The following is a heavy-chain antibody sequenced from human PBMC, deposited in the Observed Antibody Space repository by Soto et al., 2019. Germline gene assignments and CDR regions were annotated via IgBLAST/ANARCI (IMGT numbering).Heavy chain of an antibody. CDR3: ARAPRIAARPYNWFDP. V-gene: IGHV3-48*01. D-gene: IGHD6-6*01. J-gene: IGHJ5*02. CDR2: ISSSSSTI. CDR1: GFTFSSYS. Sequence: VQLEQSGGGVVQPGGSLRLSCAASGFTFSSYSMNWVRQAPGKGLEWVSYISSSSSTIYYADSVKGRFTISRDNAKNSLYLQMNSLRAEDTAVYYCARAPRIAARPYNWFDPWGQGTLVTVSS.